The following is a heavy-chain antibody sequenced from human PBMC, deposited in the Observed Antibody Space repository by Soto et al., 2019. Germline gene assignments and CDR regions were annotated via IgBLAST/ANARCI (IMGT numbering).Heavy chain of an antibody. D-gene: IGHD2-15*01. CDR2: IRTISSAI. V-gene: IGHV3-48*02. CDR3: ARETPAFDS. Sequence: ESGGGLVQPGGSLRLSCAASGFTFSDYPMNWVRQAPGKGLEWFSSIRTISSAIYFADSVRGRFTISRDNARNSLYLQMTSLRDEDTAVYYCARETPAFDSWGQGTLVTVSS. CDR1: GFTFSDYP. J-gene: IGHJ4*02.